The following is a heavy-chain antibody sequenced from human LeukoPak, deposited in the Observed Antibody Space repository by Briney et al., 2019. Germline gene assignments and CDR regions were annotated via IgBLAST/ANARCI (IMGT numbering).Heavy chain of an antibody. J-gene: IGHJ6*03. D-gene: IGHD3-10*01. CDR1: GFTVSRNY. Sequence: GGSLRLSCAASGFTVSRNYMSWVRQAPGKGLEWVSGIYSGGRTYYADSVKGRFTISRDNSKNTLYLQMNRLRAEDTAVYYCARVLGNTYYYGSGSYYNGYYYYYMDVWGKGTTVTVSS. CDR2: IYSGGRT. V-gene: IGHV3-66*01. CDR3: ARVLGNTYYYGSGSYYNGYYYYYMDV.